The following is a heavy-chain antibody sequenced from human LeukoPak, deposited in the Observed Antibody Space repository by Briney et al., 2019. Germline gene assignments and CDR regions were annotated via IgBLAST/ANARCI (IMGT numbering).Heavy chain of an antibody. CDR3: ARGEDTAMVAPFDY. D-gene: IGHD5-18*01. CDR2: INHSGST. V-gene: IGHV4-34*01. J-gene: IGHJ4*02. Sequence: SETLSLTCAVYGGSFSGYYWSWIRQPPGKGLEWIGEINHSGSTNYNPSLKSRVTISVDTSKNQFSLKLSSVTPADTAVYYGARGEDTAMVAPFDYWGQGTLVTVSS. CDR1: GGSFSGYY.